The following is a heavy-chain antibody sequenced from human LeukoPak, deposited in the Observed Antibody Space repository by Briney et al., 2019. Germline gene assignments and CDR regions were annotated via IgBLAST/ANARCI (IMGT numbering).Heavy chain of an antibody. D-gene: IGHD6-6*01. J-gene: IGHJ5*02. CDR3: VKASSSSPQYNWFDA. V-gene: IGHV3-23*01. CDR2: VSGTGGRT. Sequence: GGSLRLSCAASGFTFSSFAMTWVRQTPGKGLEWVSVVSGTGGRTYYADSVKGRFTISRDNSKNTLYLQMNSLRAEDTALYYCVKASSSSPQYNWFDAWGQGTLVTVSS. CDR1: GFTFSSFA.